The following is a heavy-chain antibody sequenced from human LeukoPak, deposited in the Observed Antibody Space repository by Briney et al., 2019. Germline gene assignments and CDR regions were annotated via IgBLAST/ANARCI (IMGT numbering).Heavy chain of an antibody. D-gene: IGHD3-10*01. J-gene: IGHJ4*02. Sequence: SETLSLTCTVSGGSISSGSYYWSWLRQPAGTGLEWLGRIYTSGSTYYNPSLKSRVTISVDTSKNQFSLKLSSVTAADTAVYYCARQQWFGEYHLDYWGQGTLVTVSS. CDR1: GGSISSGSYY. V-gene: IGHV4-61*02. CDR2: IYTSGST. CDR3: ARQQWFGEYHLDY.